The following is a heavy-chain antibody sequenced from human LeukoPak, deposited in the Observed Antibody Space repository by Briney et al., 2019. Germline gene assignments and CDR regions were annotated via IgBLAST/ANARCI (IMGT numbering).Heavy chain of an antibody. CDR2: IKTKTDGATT. Sequence: GGSLRLSCVASGFTFSNAWMSWVRQAPGKGLEWVGRIKTKTDGATTDYGTPVKGRFTISRDDSENTLYLQMNSLKTEDTAVYFCTKNYYDTSGSLFYWGQGTLVTVSS. V-gene: IGHV3-15*01. D-gene: IGHD3-22*01. J-gene: IGHJ4*02. CDR1: GFTFSNAW. CDR3: TKNYYDTSGSLFY.